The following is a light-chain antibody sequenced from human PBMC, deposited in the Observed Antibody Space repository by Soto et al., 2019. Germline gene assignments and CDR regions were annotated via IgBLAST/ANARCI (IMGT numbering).Light chain of an antibody. V-gene: IGLV2-14*01. J-gene: IGLJ2*01. CDR1: SSDVGGYNY. CDR2: DVS. Sequence: QSALTQPASVSGSPGQSITISCTGTSSDVGGYNYVSWYQQHPGKAPKLMIYDVSNRPSGVSNRFSGSKSGNTASLTISGLQAEDEADYYGSSYTSSSTIVVFGGGTALTVL. CDR3: SSYTSSSTIVV.